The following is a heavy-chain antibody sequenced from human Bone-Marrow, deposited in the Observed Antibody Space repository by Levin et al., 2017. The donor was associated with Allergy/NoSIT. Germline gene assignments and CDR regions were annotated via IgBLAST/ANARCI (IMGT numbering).Heavy chain of an antibody. D-gene: IGHD1-26*01. CDR2: IKSKSDDGTT. J-gene: IGHJ3*01. Sequence: GESLKISCAASGFTFTNAWMTWVRQAPGKGLEWVGRIKSKSDDGTTDYAAPVKGRFTISRDDSKNMLYLQMNSLKTEDTALYYCTTDRLYSGSYWGTFDVWGQGTMVTVSS. CDR1: GFTFTNAW. CDR3: TTDRLYSGSYWGTFDV. V-gene: IGHV3-15*07.